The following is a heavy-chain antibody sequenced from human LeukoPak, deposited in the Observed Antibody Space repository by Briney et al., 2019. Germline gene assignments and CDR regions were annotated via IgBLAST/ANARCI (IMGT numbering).Heavy chain of an antibody. CDR3: ARIGYSTSWANFDY. V-gene: IGHV3-33*01. CDR2: IRTDGGEK. D-gene: IGHD6-13*01. J-gene: IGHJ4*02. Sequence: GTSLRLSCAASGFTFRNYGMHWVRQAPGKGLEWVASIRTDGGEKYHADSVQGRFSISRDNSKNTLYLQMDSLRAEDTALYYCARIGYSTSWANFDYRAREPWSPSPQ. CDR1: GFTFRNYG.